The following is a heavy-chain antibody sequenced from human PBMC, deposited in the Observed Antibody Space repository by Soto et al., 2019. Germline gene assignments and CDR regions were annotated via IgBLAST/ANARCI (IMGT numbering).Heavy chain of an antibody. D-gene: IGHD3-9*01. Sequence: ASVKVSCKASGYTFTSYYMHWVRQAPGQGLEWMGIINPSGGSTSYAQKFQGRVTMTRDTSTSTVYMELSSLRSEDTAVYYCARVNPLAYNDILPGPVVAFDMGGKGKMAPV. CDR2: INPSGGST. CDR1: GYTFTSYY. V-gene: IGHV1-46*01. CDR3: ARVNPLAYNDILPGPVVAFDM. J-gene: IGHJ3*02.